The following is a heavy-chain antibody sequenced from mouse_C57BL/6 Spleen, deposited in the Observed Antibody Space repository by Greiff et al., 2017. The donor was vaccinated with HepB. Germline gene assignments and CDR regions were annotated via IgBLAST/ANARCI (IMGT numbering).Heavy chain of an antibody. D-gene: IGHD2-5*01. V-gene: IGHV1-26*01. Sequence: EVQLQQSGPELVKPGASVKISCKASGYTFTDYYMNWVKQSHGKSLEWIGDINPNNGGTSYNQKFKGKATLTVDKSSSTAYMELRSLTSEDSAVYYCAREESNYRAWFAYWGQGTLVTVSA. J-gene: IGHJ3*01. CDR3: AREESNYRAWFAY. CDR2: INPNNGGT. CDR1: GYTFTDYY.